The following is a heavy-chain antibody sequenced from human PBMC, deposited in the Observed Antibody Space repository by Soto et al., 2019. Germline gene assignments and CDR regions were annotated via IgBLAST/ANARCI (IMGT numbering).Heavy chain of an antibody. V-gene: IGHV1-69*13. J-gene: IGHJ4*02. CDR2: IIPIFGTA. Sequence: ASVKVSWKAAGGAFSSYAISWVRQAPGQGLEWMGGIIPIFGTANYAQKFQGRVTITADESTSTAYMELSSLRSEDTAVYYCARERDRDSSGWYNNFDYWGQGTLVTVSS. CDR3: ARERDRDSSGWYNNFDY. D-gene: IGHD6-19*01. CDR1: GGAFSSYA.